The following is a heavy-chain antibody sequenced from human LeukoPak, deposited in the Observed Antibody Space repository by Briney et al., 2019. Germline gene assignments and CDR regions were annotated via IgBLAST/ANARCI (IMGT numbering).Heavy chain of an antibody. CDR2: IKSKTDGGTR. Sequence: GGSLRLSCAASGFTFSSAYMSWVRQAPGKGLEWVGRIKSKTDGGTRDYAAPVKGRFTISRDDSKDTLSLQMNSLETEDTAVYYCTAGRNRYSLIYWGQGTLVTVSS. J-gene: IGHJ4*02. CDR3: TAGRNRYSLIY. V-gene: IGHV3-15*01. D-gene: IGHD1-26*01. CDR1: GFTFSSAY.